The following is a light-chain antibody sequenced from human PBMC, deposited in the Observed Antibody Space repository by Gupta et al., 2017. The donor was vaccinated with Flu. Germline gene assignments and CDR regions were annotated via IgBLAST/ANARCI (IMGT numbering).Light chain of an antibody. V-gene: IGKV2-30*02. Sequence: VTLGQPASISCRASQIHVHSDANNYLTWFQHRPGQSPRRLIYKGSIRDSGVPDRFSGSGSGTDFTLKISSGDAEDVGVYYCMQAKHWLCTFGQGTKMEIK. CDR2: KGS. CDR3: MQAKHWLCT. J-gene: IGKJ2*02. CDR1: QIHVHSDANNY.